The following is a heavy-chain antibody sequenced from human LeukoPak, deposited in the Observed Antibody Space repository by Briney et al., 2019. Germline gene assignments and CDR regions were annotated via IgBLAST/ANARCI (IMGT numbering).Heavy chain of an antibody. D-gene: IGHD4-17*01. Sequence: SETLSLTCTVSGGSISSYYWGWIQQPAGKGLEWIGRIYTSGSTNYNPSLKSRVTMSVDTSKNQFSLKLSSVTAADTAVYYCARETPDYGDFSFDLWGRGTLVTVSS. CDR3: ARETPDYGDFSFDL. CDR1: GGSISSYY. V-gene: IGHV4-4*07. CDR2: IYTSGST. J-gene: IGHJ2*01.